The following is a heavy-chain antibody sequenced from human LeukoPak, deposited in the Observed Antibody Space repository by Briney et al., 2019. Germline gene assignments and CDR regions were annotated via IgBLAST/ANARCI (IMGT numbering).Heavy chain of an antibody. V-gene: IGHV4-39*01. CDR2: IYYSGST. Sequence: SETLSLTCTVSGGSISSSSYYWGWIRQPPGKGLEWIGSIYYSGSTYYNPSLKSRVTISVDTSKDQFSLKRSSVTAADTAVYYCARGNYGDYTDYWGQGTLVTVSS. J-gene: IGHJ4*02. CDR1: GGSISSSSYY. CDR3: ARGNYGDYTDY. D-gene: IGHD4-17*01.